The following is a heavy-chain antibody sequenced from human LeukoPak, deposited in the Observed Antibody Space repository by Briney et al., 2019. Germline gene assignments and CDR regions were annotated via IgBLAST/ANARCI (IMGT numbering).Heavy chain of an antibody. J-gene: IGHJ4*02. CDR3: ARVEESNYVDY. Sequence: SETLSLTCTVSGGSITSYYWSWIRQPPGKGLEWIGYIYYSGSTNYNPSLKSRVTISVDTSKNQFSLKLSSVTAADTAVYYCARVEESNYVDYWGQGTLVTVSS. CDR2: IYYSGST. CDR1: GGSITSYY. V-gene: IGHV4-59*01. D-gene: IGHD1-1*01.